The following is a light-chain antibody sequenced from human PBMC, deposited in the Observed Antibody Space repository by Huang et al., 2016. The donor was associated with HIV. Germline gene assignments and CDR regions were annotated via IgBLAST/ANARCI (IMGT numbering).Light chain of an antibody. CDR1: QSISSSS. J-gene: IGKJ3*01. CDR3: HQYGSPPFT. V-gene: IGKV3-20*01. CDR2: GAS. Sequence: EIVLTQSPGTLSLSPGERATLSYRASQSISSSSFAWYLQKPGQAPTLLIHGASTRATDIPDRCSGSGSGTDFTLTISRLEPEDFAVYYCHQYGSPPFTFGPGTKVDIK.